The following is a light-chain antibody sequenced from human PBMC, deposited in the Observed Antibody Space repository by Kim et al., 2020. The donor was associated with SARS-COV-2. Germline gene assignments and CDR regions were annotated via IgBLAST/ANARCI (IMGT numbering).Light chain of an antibody. CDR3: QQYNNWWT. V-gene: IGKV3-15*01. J-gene: IGKJ1*01. Sequence: EVVMTQFPAPLSVSPGERATLSCTASQSVSNNLAWYQQKPGQAPRLLIYGASTRATGVPARFSGSGFDTQFTLTISSLQSEDFALYYCQQYNNWWTFGQGTKVDIK. CDR2: GAS. CDR1: QSVSNN.